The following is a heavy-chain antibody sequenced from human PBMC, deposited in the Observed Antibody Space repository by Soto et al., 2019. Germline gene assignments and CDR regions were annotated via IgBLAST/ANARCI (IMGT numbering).Heavy chain of an antibody. J-gene: IGHJ6*02. CDR2: IYYSGST. V-gene: IGHV4-31*03. Sequence: SETLSLTCPFSGGSISSGGYYWSWIRQHPGKGLEWIGYIYYSGSTYYNPSLKSRVTISVDTSKNQFSLKLSSVTAADTAAYYCARSLYDFWSGYTTDPYYYYGMDVWGQGTTVTVSS. CDR3: ARSLYDFWSGYTTDPYYYYGMDV. D-gene: IGHD3-3*01. CDR1: GGSISSGGYY.